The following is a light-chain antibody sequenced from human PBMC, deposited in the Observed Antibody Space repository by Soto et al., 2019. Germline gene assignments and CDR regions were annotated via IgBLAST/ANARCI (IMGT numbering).Light chain of an antibody. CDR1: QSISSY. Sequence: DIQMTQSPSSLSASVGDRVTITCRASQSISSYLNWYQQKPGKAPKLLIYAASSLQSGVPSRFSGSGSGNDFTLTISSLQPEDFATYFCQQSSSTPYPFGQGTKLAIK. J-gene: IGKJ2*01. CDR3: QQSSSTPYP. CDR2: AAS. V-gene: IGKV1-39*01.